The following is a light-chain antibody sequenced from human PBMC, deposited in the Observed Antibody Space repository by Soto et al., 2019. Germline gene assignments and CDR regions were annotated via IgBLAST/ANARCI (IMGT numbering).Light chain of an antibody. V-gene: IGKV3-15*01. CDR3: QQYSNWPPWT. CDR2: GAS. CDR1: KSVSSN. Sequence: EMVMTQSPATLSVSPGERATLSFSASKSVSSNLAWYQQKPGQAPRLLIYGASTRATGIPARFSGSGSGTEFTLTISSLQSEDSAVYYCQQYSNWPPWTFGQGTKVDIK. J-gene: IGKJ1*01.